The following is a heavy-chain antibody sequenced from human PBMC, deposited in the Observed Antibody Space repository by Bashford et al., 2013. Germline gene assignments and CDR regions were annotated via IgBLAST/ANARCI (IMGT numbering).Heavy chain of an antibody. CDR2: IIPILGIA. D-gene: IGHD4-23*01. Sequence: WVRQAPGQGLEWMGGIIPILGIANYAQKFQGRVTITADKSTSTAYMELSSLRSEDTAVYYCASRSREMTTVVTPXLVYYYYYYYGMDVWGQGTTVTVSS. J-gene: IGHJ6*02. CDR3: ASRSREMTTVVTPXLVYYYYYYYGMDV. V-gene: IGHV1-69*10.